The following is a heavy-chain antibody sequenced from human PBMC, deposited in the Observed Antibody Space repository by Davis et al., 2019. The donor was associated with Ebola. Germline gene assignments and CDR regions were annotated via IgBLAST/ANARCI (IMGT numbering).Heavy chain of an antibody. D-gene: IGHD1-1*01. Sequence: HSQTLSLTCDTSGDTVSSIDGAWNWIRQSPSRGLEWLGRTYYSSKWYYDYAESVKSRISIKPDTSKNQFSLQLNSVTPEDTAVYYCAIGWIRTKIDNWGQGTLVTVSS. J-gene: IGHJ4*02. CDR1: GDTVSSIDGA. CDR2: TYYSSKWYY. V-gene: IGHV6-1*01. CDR3: AIGWIRTKIDN.